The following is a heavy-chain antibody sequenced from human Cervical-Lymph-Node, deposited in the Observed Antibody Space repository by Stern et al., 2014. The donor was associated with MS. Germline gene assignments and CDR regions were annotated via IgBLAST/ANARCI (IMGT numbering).Heavy chain of an antibody. CDR3: ARGPGSVAAMAF. J-gene: IGHJ4*02. D-gene: IGHD2-2*01. V-gene: IGHV1-8*02. CDR1: GYIFPHFD. CDR2: MNPNSGNS. Sequence: QVQLVQSGAEVKKPGASVKVSCKASGYIFPHFDIHWVRQAPGQGLEWMGWMNPNSGNSDFARKFRGRVTMTRNTSITTAYLELSGLKSEDTAVYYCARGPGSVAAMAFWGQGALVTVSS.